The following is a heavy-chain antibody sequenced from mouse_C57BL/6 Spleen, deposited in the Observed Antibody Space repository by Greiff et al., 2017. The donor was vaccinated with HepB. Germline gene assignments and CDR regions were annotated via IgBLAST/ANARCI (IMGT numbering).Heavy chain of an antibody. D-gene: IGHD1-1*01. Sequence: EVKLMESGGGLVKPGGSLKLSCAASGFTFSDYGMHWVRQAPEKGLEWVAYISSGSSTIYYADTVKGRFTISRDNAKNTLFLQMASLRSEDTAMYYCARGVYGSGYAMDYWGQGTSVTVSS. CDR2: ISSGSSTI. CDR3: ARGVYGSGYAMDY. CDR1: GFTFSDYG. J-gene: IGHJ4*01. V-gene: IGHV5-17*01.